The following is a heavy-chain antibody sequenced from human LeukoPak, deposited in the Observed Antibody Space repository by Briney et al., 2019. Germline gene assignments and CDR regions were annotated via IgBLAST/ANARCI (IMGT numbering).Heavy chain of an antibody. D-gene: IGHD3-10*01. J-gene: IGHJ4*02. V-gene: IGHV3-23*01. Sequence: GGSLRLSCAASGFTFSSYSMNWVRQAPGKGLEWVSGISPSGDIRYYADSVKGRFTISRDNSKNTLYLEVISLTAEDTAVYYCAKDDAWLRFGEWSQGTLVTVSS. CDR2: ISPSGDIR. CDR1: GFTFSSYS. CDR3: AKDDAWLRFGE.